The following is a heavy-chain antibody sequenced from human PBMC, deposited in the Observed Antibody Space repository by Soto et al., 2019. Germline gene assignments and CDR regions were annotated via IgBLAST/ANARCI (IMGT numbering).Heavy chain of an antibody. D-gene: IGHD3-22*01. J-gene: IGHJ4*02. Sequence: RASVKVSCKASGYTFSRYYMHWVRQARGQGLEWMGIIAPSGESTSYSQKFQGRVAMTWDTSTSTVYMELGSLRSDDTAVYFCARDTSGYSLSGFDYWGQGTQVTVSS. CDR1: GYTFSRYY. V-gene: IGHV1-46*01. CDR2: IAPSGEST. CDR3: ARDTSGYSLSGFDY.